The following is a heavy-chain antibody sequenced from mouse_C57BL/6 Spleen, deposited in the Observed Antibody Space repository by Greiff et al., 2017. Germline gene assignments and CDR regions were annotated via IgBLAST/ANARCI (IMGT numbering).Heavy chain of an antibody. Sequence: VQLKQSGPSLVRPSQTVSLTCTVTGFSINSDCYWIWIRQFPGNKLEYIGYTFYSGITNYNPTLESRTYITLDTSKNQFSLKLSSVTTEDTATYYCASGRCYGSALDVWGTGATVTVSS. CDR1: GFSINSDCY. CDR3: ASGRCYGSALDV. V-gene: IGHV3-3*01. D-gene: IGHD1-1*01. J-gene: IGHJ1*03. CDR2: TFYSGIT.